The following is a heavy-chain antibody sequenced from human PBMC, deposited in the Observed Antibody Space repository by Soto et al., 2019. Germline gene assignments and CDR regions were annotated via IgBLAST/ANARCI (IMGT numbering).Heavy chain of an antibody. CDR1: GDSMTNNY. CDR2: VYYSGAT. Sequence: PSETLSLTCTVSGDSMTNNYWGWIRQPPGKGLEWIGYVYYSGATNYNPSLKSRVSMPPDPSRNQFSLKLTSVTAADTAVYYCARAMGDWGTYYYYYGMDVWGQGTMVTVSS. CDR3: ARAMGDWGTYYYYYGMDV. D-gene: IGHD3-16*01. V-gene: IGHV4-59*01. J-gene: IGHJ6*02.